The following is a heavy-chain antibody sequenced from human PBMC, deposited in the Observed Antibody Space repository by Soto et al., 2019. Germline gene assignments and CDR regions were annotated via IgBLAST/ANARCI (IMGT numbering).Heavy chain of an antibody. Sequence: QVQLQEWGPGLVKPSETLSLTCTVSGGSSTTYYWCWIRQLAGKGLEWLGRIYSGGSTNYNPSLRSRVPVAVAISKNQFHLKLSSVAAADTAVYYCARGPGGFGEFSLDYWGQGTLVTVSS. CDR3: ARGPGGFGEFSLDY. CDR2: IYSGGST. D-gene: IGHD3-10*01. V-gene: IGHV4-4*07. J-gene: IGHJ4*02. CDR1: GGSSTTYY.